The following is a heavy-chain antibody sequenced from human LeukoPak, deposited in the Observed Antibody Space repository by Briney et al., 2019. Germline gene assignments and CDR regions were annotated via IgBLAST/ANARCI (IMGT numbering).Heavy chain of an antibody. D-gene: IGHD1-26*01. J-gene: IGHJ4*02. CDR2: ISSSGSTI. CDR3: ARVGGSYGYYFDY. V-gene: IGHV3-48*03. Sequence: GGSLRLSCAASGFTFSSYEMNWVRQAPGKGLEWVSYISSSGSTIYYADSVKGRFTISRDNAKNSLYLQVNSLRAEDTAVYYCARVGGSYGYYFDYWGQGTLVTVSS. CDR1: GFTFSSYE.